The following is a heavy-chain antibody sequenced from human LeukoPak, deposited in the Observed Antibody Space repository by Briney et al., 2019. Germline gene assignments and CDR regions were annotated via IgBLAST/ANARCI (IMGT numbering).Heavy chain of an antibody. J-gene: IGHJ4*02. CDR1: GFTCCSYG. CDR2: VWYDGSNK. CDR3: ARDEAAESSSWYYY. D-gene: IGHD6-13*01. Sequence: PGRSLRLSCAASGFTCCSYGMHWVRHAPGKGLEWWAVVWYDGSNKYYADSVKVRFTISRDNSKNTLYLQMNSLRAEDTAVYYCARDEAAESSSWYYYCGQGNLVTVSS. V-gene: IGHV3-33*01.